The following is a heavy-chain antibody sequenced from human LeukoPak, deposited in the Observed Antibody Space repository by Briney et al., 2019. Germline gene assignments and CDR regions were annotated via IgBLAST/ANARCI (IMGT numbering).Heavy chain of an antibody. CDR3: TRGWDS. CDR2: MNPDSDDA. CDR1: GYTFSNYD. J-gene: IGHJ4*02. V-gene: IGHV1-8*01. Sequence: ASVKVSCKASGYTFSNYDINWVRQAPGQGLEWMGWMNPDSDDADYAQKFQGRFSITMNTSITTAYMELSSLGFEDTAVYSCTRGWDSWGRGTLVTVSS.